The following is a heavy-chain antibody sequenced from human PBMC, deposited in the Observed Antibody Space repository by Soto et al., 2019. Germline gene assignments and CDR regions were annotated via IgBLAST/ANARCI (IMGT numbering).Heavy chain of an antibody. Sequence: GGSLRLSCAAAGFTFSNYVMNWVRQAPGKGLEWVSGISGRGDDTHYADSVKGRFTISRDSSKNTLYLKMNSLRAEDTAVYYCTKQSPYSNSWYGVDYWGQGTLVTVSS. D-gene: IGHD6-13*01. V-gene: IGHV3-23*01. CDR2: ISGRGDDT. J-gene: IGHJ4*02. CDR3: TKQSPYSNSWYGVDY. CDR1: GFTFSNYV.